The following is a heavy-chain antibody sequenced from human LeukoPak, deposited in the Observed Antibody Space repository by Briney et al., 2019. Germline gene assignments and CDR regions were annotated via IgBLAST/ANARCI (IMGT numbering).Heavy chain of an antibody. CDR3: TKDLGKVIAAAGTSGFDT. Sequence: GGSLRLSCAASGFRFDDYTMHWVRQPPGKGLEWVSLINLDGGSTYYGDSVKGRFTISRDTSKNALYLQMHSLRSEDTALYYCTKDLGKVIAAAGTSGFDTWGRGTLVTVSS. V-gene: IGHV3-43*01. CDR1: GFRFDDYT. D-gene: IGHD6-13*01. J-gene: IGHJ4*01. CDR2: INLDGGST.